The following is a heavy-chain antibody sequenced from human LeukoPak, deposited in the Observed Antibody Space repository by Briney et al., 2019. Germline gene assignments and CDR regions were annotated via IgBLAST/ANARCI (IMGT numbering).Heavy chain of an antibody. CDR2: ISGSGGST. CDR1: GFTFSSYA. Sequence: GGSLRLSCAASGFTFSSYAMSWVRQAPGKGLEWVSAISGSGGSTYYADSVKGRFTISRDNSKNTLYLQMNSLRAEDTAVYYCARDRFSGSYPLDYWGQGTLVTVSS. J-gene: IGHJ4*02. D-gene: IGHD1-26*01. V-gene: IGHV3-23*01. CDR3: ARDRFSGSYPLDY.